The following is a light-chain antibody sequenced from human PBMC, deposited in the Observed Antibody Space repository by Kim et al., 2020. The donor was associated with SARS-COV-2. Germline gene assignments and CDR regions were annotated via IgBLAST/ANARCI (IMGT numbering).Light chain of an antibody. CDR1: QSISTF. CDR3: QQRYSWPRT. V-gene: IGKV3-11*01. Sequence: SLSPGEKATLSCRAGQSISTFLAWYQQRLGQAPRLLIYDASNRAAGVPARFSASGSGTDFTLTISSLEPDDFATYYCQQRYSWPRTFGQGTKLEI. CDR2: DAS. J-gene: IGKJ1*01.